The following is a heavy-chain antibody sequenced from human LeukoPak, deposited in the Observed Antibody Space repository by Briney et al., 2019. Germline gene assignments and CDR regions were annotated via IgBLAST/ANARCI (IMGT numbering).Heavy chain of an antibody. V-gene: IGHV1-2*02. J-gene: IGHJ4*02. CDR3: ARGDIYYDSSGYSLGDY. CDR2: INPNSGGT. Sequence: GASVKVSCKASGYTFTGYYMHWVRQAPGQGLEWMGWINPNSGGTNYAQKFQGRVTMTRDTSISTAYMELSRLRSDDTAVYYCARGDIYYDSSGYSLGDYWGRGTLVTVSS. D-gene: IGHD3-22*01. CDR1: GYTFTGYY.